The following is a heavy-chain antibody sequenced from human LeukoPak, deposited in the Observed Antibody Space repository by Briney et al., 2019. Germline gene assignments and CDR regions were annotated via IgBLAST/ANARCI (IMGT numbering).Heavy chain of an antibody. CDR3: ARDSGSYYRFDY. CDR1: GYTFTGYY. CDR2: INPNSGGT. D-gene: IGHD1-26*01. J-gene: IGHJ4*02. Sequence: ASVKVSCKASGYTFTGYYMHWVRQAPGQGLEWMGWINPNSGGTNYAQKFQGRVTMTRDTSISTAYMELSRLRSDDTAVYYCARDSGSYYRFDYWGQGTLVTVSS. V-gene: IGHV1-2*02.